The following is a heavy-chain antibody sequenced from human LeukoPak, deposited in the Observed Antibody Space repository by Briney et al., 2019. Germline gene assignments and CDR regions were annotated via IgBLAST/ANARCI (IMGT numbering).Heavy chain of an antibody. CDR1: GGSMTNYY. CDR2: IYYSGST. Sequence: SETLSLTCTVSGGSMTNYYWGWIRQPPGKGLEWIGYIYYSGSTSYNPSLKGRVTISVDTSNNQFSLKLSSVTAADTAVYYCARDKRGSYADYWGQGTLVTVSS. D-gene: IGHD1-26*01. J-gene: IGHJ4*02. CDR3: ARDKRGSYADY. V-gene: IGHV4-59*01.